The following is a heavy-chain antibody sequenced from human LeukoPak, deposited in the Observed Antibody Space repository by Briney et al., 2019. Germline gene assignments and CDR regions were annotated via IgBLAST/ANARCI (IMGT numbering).Heavy chain of an antibody. D-gene: IGHD6-13*01. V-gene: IGHV3-23*01. Sequence: GSPKLSWGASGFTFWRQCLRWGRQAPGKGLEWGSAISGTGGSTNYADSVKGRFPTYRDNSKNTLYLQMNSLRGEETAVYYRARDHYSTNWYGPFDIWGQGTMVIVSS. J-gene: IGHJ3*02. CDR3: ARDHYSTNWYGPFDI. CDR1: GFTFWRQC. CDR2: ISGTGGST.